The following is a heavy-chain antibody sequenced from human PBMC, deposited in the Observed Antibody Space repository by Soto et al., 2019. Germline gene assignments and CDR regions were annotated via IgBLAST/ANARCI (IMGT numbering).Heavy chain of an antibody. CDR1: GCNFAGYW. CDR3: ARGGVSTRTFDY. D-gene: IGHD3-3*01. J-gene: IGHJ4*02. CDR2: IYPSDSDT. V-gene: IGHV5-51*01. Sequence: GESLQISCKGSGCNFAGYWIAWVRQMPGKGLELMGIIYPSDSDTRYRPSFQGQVTISADKSISSAYLQWSSLRASDTAMYYCARGGVSTRTFDYWGQGTPVTVS.